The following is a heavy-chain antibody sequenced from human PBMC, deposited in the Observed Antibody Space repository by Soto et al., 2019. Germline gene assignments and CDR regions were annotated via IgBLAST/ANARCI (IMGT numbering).Heavy chain of an antibody. J-gene: IGHJ4*02. D-gene: IGHD2-15*01. Sequence: SETLSLTYTVSGGSISSSSYYWGWIRQPPGRGLEWIGNVYHSGSTYYNPSLKSRVTIAVDTSKNQFSLRLSSVTAADTAVYYCVAAPSGSSTSRYPLDYWGQGTLVTVSS. CDR2: VYHSGST. V-gene: IGHV4-39*01. CDR1: GGSISSSSYY. CDR3: VAAPSGSSTSRYPLDY.